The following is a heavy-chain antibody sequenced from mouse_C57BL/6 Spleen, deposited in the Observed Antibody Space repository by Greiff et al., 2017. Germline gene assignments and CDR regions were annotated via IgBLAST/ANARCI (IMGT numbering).Heavy chain of an antibody. CDR2: IYPGDGDT. V-gene: IGHV1-80*01. J-gene: IGHJ3*01. CDR3: ARSPPITTVEAWFAY. CDR1: GYAFSSYW. D-gene: IGHD1-1*01. Sequence: VQGVESGAELVKPGASVKISCKASGYAFSSYWMNWVKQRPGKGLEWIGQIYPGDGDTNYNGKFKGKATLTADKSSSTAYMQLSSLTSEDSAVYVCARSPPITTVEAWFAYWGQGTLVTVSA.